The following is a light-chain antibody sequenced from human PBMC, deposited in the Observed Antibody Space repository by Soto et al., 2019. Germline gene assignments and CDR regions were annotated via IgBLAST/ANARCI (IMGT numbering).Light chain of an antibody. CDR3: SSYTRSSTPYV. J-gene: IGLJ1*01. Sequence: QSVLTQPPSVSGAPGQTITISCTGSSSNIGAGYDVHWYQQLPGRAPKLLIYGNNNRPSGVPDRFSGSKSGTSVSLAITGLRAEDEADYYCSSYTRSSTPYVYGTGTKLTVL. CDR1: SSNIGAGYD. CDR2: GNN. V-gene: IGLV1-40*01.